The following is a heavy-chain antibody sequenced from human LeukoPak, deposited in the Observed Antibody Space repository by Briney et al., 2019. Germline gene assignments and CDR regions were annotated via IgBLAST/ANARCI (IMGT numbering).Heavy chain of an antibody. Sequence: SQTLSLTCTVSGGSISSGDYYWSWIRQPPGKGLEWIAYMYYSGSTYYNPSLKSRVTMSADTSKNRLSLKLSSVTAADTAVYYCARPYYYDSRIDPWGQGILVTVSS. V-gene: IGHV4-30-4*01. J-gene: IGHJ5*02. CDR3: ARPYYYDSRIDP. D-gene: IGHD3-22*01. CDR1: GGSISSGDYY. CDR2: MYYSGST.